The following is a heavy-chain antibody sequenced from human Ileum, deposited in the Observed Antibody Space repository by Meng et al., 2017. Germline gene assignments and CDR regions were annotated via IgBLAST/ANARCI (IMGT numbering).Heavy chain of an antibody. D-gene: IGHD3-3*01. CDR3: ARDSSQTYSDFWSDCAFDY. Sequence: ASVKVSCKTSGYTFTAYYIHWVRQAPGQGFEWMGRINPNSGGRKYAQMFQGRVTMTWETSISTAYMELSSLKSDDTAVYYCARDSSQTYSDFWSDCAFDYWGQGTLVTVSS. CDR1: GYTFTAYY. CDR2: INPNSGGR. J-gene: IGHJ4*02. V-gene: IGHV1-2*06.